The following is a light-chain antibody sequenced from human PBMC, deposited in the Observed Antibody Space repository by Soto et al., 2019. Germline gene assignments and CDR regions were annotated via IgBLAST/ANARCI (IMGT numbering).Light chain of an antibody. CDR1: QGIRNY. V-gene: IGKV1-27*01. Sequence: DIQMTQSPSSLSASVGDRVTITCRASQGIRNYLAWYQQKPGKVPKLLIYAASTLQSGVPSRFSGSGSGTDFNLTISSLQPEDVATYYGQKYNSAPWTVGQGTKVEIQ. J-gene: IGKJ1*01. CDR3: QKYNSAPWT. CDR2: AAS.